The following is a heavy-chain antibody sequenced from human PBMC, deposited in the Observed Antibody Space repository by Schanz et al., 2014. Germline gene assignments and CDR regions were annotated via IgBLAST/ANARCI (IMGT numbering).Heavy chain of an antibody. CDR1: GFSFTTYA. D-gene: IGHD1-1*01. V-gene: IGHV3-48*01. CDR3: AKDLDANYFDY. Sequence: EVQLVESGGGVVQPGRSLRLSCAASGFSFTTYAMSWVRQAPGKGLEWVSYISSSSSTRYYADSVKGRFTISRDNSKNTLYLQMNGLRGEDTAVYYCAKDLDANYFDYWGQGILVTVSS. J-gene: IGHJ4*02. CDR2: ISSSSSTR.